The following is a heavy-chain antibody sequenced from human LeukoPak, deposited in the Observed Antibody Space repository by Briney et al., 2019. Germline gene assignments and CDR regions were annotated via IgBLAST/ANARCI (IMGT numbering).Heavy chain of an antibody. CDR2: IVPVSGTT. D-gene: IGHD1-1*01. J-gene: IGHJ4*02. CDR3: ARELGSTGSSVY. CDR1: VGSFTTYI. V-gene: IGHV1-69*05. Sequence: SVKVSCKASVGSFTTYIITWVRQAPGQGLEWMGRIVPVSGTTQYAQNFQGRVTITTDESVSTAYMELNSLRPGDTAVYYCARELGSTGSSVYWGQGTLVTVSS.